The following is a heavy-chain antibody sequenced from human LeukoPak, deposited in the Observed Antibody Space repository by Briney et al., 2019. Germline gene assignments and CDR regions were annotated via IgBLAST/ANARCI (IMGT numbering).Heavy chain of an antibody. V-gene: IGHV4-4*02. D-gene: IGHD6-13*01. J-gene: IGHJ4*02. CDR3: ARDRVAAAGSFDY. CDR1: GGSISSSNW. Sequence: SETLSLTCAVSGGSISSSNWWSWVRQPPGKGLEWIGEIYHSGSTNYNPSLKSRVTISVDTSKNQFSLKLSSVTAADTAVYYCARDRVAAAGSFDYWGQGTLVTVSS. CDR2: IYHSGST.